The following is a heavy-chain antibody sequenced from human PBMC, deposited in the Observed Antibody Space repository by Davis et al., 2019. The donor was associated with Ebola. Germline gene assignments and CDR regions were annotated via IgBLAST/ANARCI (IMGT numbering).Heavy chain of an antibody. CDR3: ARSMVRGVISPLYYYYGMDV. CDR1: GYTFTSHG. Sequence: SSVKVSCKASGYTFTSHGISWVRQAPGHGLEWLGRIIPILGIANYAQKFQGRVTMTRDTSTSTVYMELSSLRAEDTAVYYCARSMVRGVISPLYYYYGMDVWGKGTTVTVSS. V-gene: IGHV1-69*04. CDR2: IIPILGIA. D-gene: IGHD3-10*01. J-gene: IGHJ6*04.